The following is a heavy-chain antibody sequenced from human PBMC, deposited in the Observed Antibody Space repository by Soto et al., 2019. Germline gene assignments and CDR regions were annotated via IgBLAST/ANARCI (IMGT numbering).Heavy chain of an antibody. CDR3: VMVDNYVTPSPQDV. V-gene: IGHV1-18*01. CDR2: ISPYTGNT. CDR1: GYIFVNYG. J-gene: IGHJ6*02. Sequence: QVQLVQSGDEVKKPGASVKVSCKASGYIFVNYGIAWVRQDPGQGLEWMGWISPYTGNTHSATEVQGRLTMTTDTSMSTDYMVLGRLTSDYTAVYYCVMVDNYVTPSPQDVWGQGTTVTVSS. D-gene: IGHD3-16*01.